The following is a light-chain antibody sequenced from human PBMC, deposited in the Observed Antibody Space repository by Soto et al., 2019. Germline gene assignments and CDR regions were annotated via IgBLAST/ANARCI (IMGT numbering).Light chain of an antibody. V-gene: IGLV1-44*01. CDR3: AAWDDSLNGFV. J-gene: IGLJ2*01. CDR2: RNN. CDR1: SSNIGSKT. Sequence: QSVLTQPPSASGTPGQRVTISCSGGSSNIGSKTVNWYQHLPATAPKLLIHRNNQRPSGVSDRFSGSRSGTSASLAISGLQSEDEAEYYCAAWDDSLNGFVFGGGTKLTVL.